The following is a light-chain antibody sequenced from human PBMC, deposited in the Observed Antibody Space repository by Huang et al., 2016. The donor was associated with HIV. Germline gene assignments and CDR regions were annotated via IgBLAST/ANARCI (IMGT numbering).Light chain of an antibody. CDR1: QSISNH. CDR3: QQHHSWLT. Sequence: IVLTQSPATLSWDLGERVTLSCRASQSISNHLAWYQQRPGQAPRLLIYDASNRVAGVPARFSGSGSGTDFTLTISSLEPEDFALYYCQQHHSWLTFGGGTKLEVK. J-gene: IGKJ4*01. CDR2: DAS. V-gene: IGKV3-11*01.